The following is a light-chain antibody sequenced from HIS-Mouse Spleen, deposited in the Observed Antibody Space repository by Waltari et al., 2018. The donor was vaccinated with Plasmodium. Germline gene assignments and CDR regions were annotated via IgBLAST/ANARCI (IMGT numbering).Light chain of an antibody. V-gene: IGKV4-1*01. Sequence: DIVMTQSPDSLAVSLGARATINCKSSQSVLYSSNNKNYLAWYQQKTGQPPKLLIYWAATRESGVPDRFSCSGSGTDFTLTISSLQAEDVAVYYCQQYYSTPWTFGQGTKVEIK. CDR1: QSVLYSSNNKNY. CDR3: QQYYSTPWT. CDR2: WAA. J-gene: IGKJ1*01.